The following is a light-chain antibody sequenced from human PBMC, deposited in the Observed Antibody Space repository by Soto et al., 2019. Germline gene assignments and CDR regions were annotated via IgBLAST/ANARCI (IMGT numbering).Light chain of an antibody. CDR2: EVN. CDR3: SSYAGSNIL. CDR1: SSEIKGYNY. J-gene: IGLJ1*01. V-gene: IGLV2-8*01. Sequence: QSVLTQPPSASGSPGQSVTISCTGTSSEIKGYNYVSWYQQHPGKAPKLMIYEVNKRPSGVPDRFSASKSGNTASLTVSWLQAEDEADYYCSSYAGSNILFGTGTKVTVL.